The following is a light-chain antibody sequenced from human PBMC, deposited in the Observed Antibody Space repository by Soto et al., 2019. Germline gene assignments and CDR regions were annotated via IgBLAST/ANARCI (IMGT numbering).Light chain of an antibody. Sequence: DIQMTQSPSTLSASVGDRVTINCRASQSISSWLAWYQQKPGKAPKLLIYDASSLESGVPSRFSGSGSGTEFTLTISSLQPDDFATYYCQQYNGYSTWTFGQGTKVDIK. CDR3: QQYNGYSTWT. CDR1: QSISSW. J-gene: IGKJ1*01. CDR2: DAS. V-gene: IGKV1-5*01.